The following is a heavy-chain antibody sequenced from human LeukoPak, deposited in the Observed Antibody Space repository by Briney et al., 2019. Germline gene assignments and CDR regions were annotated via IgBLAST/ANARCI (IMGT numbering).Heavy chain of an antibody. J-gene: IGHJ6*03. D-gene: IGHD2-15*01. CDR1: GFTVSDNY. CDR3: ASAGGGQVAEYYYYMDV. V-gene: IGHV3-53*05. Sequence: GGSLRLSCAASGFTVSDNYMNRVRQAPGKGLEWVSVVYSGDATYYADSVKGRFTISRDNSKNTLYLQMNSLRAEDTAVYYCASAGGGQVAEYYYYMDVWGKGTTVTVSS. CDR2: VYSGDAT.